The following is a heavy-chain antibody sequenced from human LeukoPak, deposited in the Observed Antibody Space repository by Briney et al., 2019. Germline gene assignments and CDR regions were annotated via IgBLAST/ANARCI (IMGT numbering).Heavy chain of an antibody. CDR1: GDSISSNSVT. CDR2: TYYRSTWYN. V-gene: IGHV6-1*01. CDR3: ARRLTQYDCFDP. D-gene: IGHD2-2*01. J-gene: IGHJ5*02. Sequence: SQTLSVTCAISGDSISSNSVTWNWIRQSPSRGLEWLGRTYYRSTWYNDYAVSVRGRITVNPDTSKNQFSLHLNSVTPEDTAVYYCARRLTQYDCFDPWGQGILVTVSS.